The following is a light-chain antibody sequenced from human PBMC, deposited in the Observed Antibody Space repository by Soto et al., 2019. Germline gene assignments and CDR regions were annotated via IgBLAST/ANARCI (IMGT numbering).Light chain of an antibody. CDR1: SSDIGGYNY. CDR3: SSYTSSSTVV. V-gene: IGLV2-14*01. J-gene: IGLJ3*02. CDR2: EVS. Sequence: QSALTQPASVSGSPGQSITISCTGTSSDIGGYNYVSWYQQHPGKGPKLMIYEVSNRPSGVSNRFSGSKSGNTASLTISGLQAEDEADYYCSSYTSSSTVVFGGGTKLT.